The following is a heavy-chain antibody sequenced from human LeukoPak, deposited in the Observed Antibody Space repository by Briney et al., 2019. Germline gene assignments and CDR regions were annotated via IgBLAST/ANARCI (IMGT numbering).Heavy chain of an antibody. J-gene: IGHJ4*02. CDR3: ARVCRVRGAQVLRF. D-gene: IGHD3-10*01. Sequence: ASVKVSCKASGYTFTSYDINWVRQATGQGLEWMGWMNPNSGNTGYAQKFQGRVTITRNTSISTAYMELSSLRSEDTAVYYCARVCRVRGAQVLRFWGQGTLVTVSS. CDR2: MNPNSGNT. V-gene: IGHV1-8*03. CDR1: GYTFTSYD.